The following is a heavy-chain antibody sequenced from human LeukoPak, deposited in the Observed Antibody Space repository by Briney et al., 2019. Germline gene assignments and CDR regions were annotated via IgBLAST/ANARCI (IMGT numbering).Heavy chain of an antibody. J-gene: IGHJ4*02. CDR3: ARFRHYGSGSSHLDG. CDR1: GGTFSSYA. Sequence: ASVKVSCKASGGTFSSYAISWVRQAPGQGLEWMGGIIPIFGTANYAQKFQGRVTMTTDTSTSTAYMELRSLRSDDTAVYYCARFRHYGSGSSHLDGWGQGTLVTVSS. CDR2: IIPIFGTA. V-gene: IGHV1-69*05. D-gene: IGHD3-10*01.